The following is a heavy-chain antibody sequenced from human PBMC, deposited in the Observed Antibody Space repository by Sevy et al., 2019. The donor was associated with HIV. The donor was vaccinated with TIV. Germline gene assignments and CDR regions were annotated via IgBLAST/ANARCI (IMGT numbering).Heavy chain of an antibody. V-gene: IGHV3-23*01. CDR1: GITFKNYA. CDR2: IFGGGGTT. CDR3: AGGRFDSSGSFDAFDI. J-gene: IGHJ3*02. D-gene: IGHD3-22*01. Sequence: GGSLRLSCAASGITFKNYAMNWVRQAPGKGLNWVSSIFGGGGTTSYADSVRGRFTISRDTSKNTLFLQMNSLGTEDTALYYCAGGRFDSSGSFDAFDIWGQGTMVTVSS.